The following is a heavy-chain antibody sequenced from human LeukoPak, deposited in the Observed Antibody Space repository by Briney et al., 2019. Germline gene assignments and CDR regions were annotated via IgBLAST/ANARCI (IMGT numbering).Heavy chain of an antibody. J-gene: IGHJ4*02. CDR1: GGTFSSYA. D-gene: IGHD6-13*01. CDR2: IIPILGIA. CDR3: AREGPYSSSWYGAPIDY. Sequence: SVKVSCKASGGTFSSYAISWVRQAPGQGLEWMGRIIPILGIANYAQKFQGRVTITADKSTSTAHMELSSLRSEDTAVYYCAREGPYSSSWYGAPIDYWGQGTLVTVSS. V-gene: IGHV1-69*04.